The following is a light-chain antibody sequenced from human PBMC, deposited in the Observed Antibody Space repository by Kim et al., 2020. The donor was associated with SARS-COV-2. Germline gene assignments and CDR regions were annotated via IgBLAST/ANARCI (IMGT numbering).Light chain of an antibody. V-gene: IGLV1-44*01. CDR3: ASWNDALKGPV. CDR1: NT. CDR2: RND. Sequence: NTVNWYQQVPGTSPKLLIYRNDQRPSGVPDRFSGSRSATSASLAISGLQSEDEADYFCASWNDALKGPVFGGGTQLTVL. J-gene: IGLJ2*01.